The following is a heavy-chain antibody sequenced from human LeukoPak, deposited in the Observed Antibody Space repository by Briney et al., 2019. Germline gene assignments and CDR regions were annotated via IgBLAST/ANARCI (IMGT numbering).Heavy chain of an antibody. CDR1: GYTLASYG. D-gene: IGHD3-22*01. CDR3: ARDLTTRYYDSGGYYYSGYHDAFDI. V-gene: IGHV1-18*01. J-gene: IGHJ3*02. Sequence: ASVKVSRKASGYTLASYGISWVRQAPGQGLEWMGWISAYNGNTNYAQKLQGRVAMTTDTSTSTAYMELRSLRSDDTAVYYCARDLTTRYYDSGGYYYSGYHDAFDIWGQGTMVTVSS. CDR2: ISAYNGNT.